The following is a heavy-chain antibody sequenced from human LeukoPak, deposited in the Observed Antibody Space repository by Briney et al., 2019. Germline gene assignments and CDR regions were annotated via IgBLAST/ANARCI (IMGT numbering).Heavy chain of an antibody. CDR1: GFTFSSYG. D-gene: IGHD3-9*01. Sequence: GGSLRLSCAASGFTFSSYGMHWVRQAPGKGLEWVAVISYDGSTKSYADSVKGRFTISRDNSKNTLYLQMNSLRAEDTAVYYCAKPSPRDILLFDAFDIWGQGTLVTVSS. CDR2: ISYDGSTK. V-gene: IGHV3-30*18. CDR3: AKPSPRDILLFDAFDI. J-gene: IGHJ3*02.